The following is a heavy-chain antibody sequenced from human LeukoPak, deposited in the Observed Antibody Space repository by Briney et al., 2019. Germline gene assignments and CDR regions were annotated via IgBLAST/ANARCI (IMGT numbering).Heavy chain of an antibody. CDR3: AKGGGSWGIAFDI. CDR2: ISYGGSNK. V-gene: IGHV3-30*18. D-gene: IGHD2-15*01. Sequence: GRSLRLSCAASGFTFSSYGMHWVRQAPGKGLEWVAVISYGGSNKYYADSVKGRFTISRDNSKNTLYLQMNSLRAEDTAVYYCAKGGGSWGIAFDIWGQGTMVTVSS. CDR1: GFTFSSYG. J-gene: IGHJ3*02.